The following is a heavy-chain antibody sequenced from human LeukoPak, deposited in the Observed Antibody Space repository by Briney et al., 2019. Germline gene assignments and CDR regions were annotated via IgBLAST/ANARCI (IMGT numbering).Heavy chain of an antibody. J-gene: IGHJ3*02. CDR3: ASSSGSYYGREWGAFDI. V-gene: IGHV1-69*05. D-gene: IGHD1-26*01. CDR2: IIPIFGTA. CDR1: GGTFSSYA. Sequence: GASVKVSCKASGGTFSSYAISWVRQAPGQGLEWMGGIIPIFGTANYAQKFQGRVTITTDESTSTAYMELSSLRSEDTAVYYCASSSGSYYGREWGAFDIWGQGTMVTVSS.